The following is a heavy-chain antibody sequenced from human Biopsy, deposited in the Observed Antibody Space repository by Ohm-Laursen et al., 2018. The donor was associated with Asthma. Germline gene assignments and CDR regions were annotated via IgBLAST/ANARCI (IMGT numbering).Heavy chain of an antibody. D-gene: IGHD2-15*01. CDR2: VSHTGST. J-gene: IGHJ5*02. CDR1: GGSIRRHD. V-gene: IGHV4-59*11. CDR3: ARLADCSGGACYSYGWFDP. Sequence: TLSLTCAVSGGSIRRHDWTWIRLPPGKGLEYIGDVSHTGSTNYNPSLKSRVTMSLDTSKNQFSLRLTSVTPADTAVYYCARLADCSGGACYSYGWFDPWGQGTRVTVSS.